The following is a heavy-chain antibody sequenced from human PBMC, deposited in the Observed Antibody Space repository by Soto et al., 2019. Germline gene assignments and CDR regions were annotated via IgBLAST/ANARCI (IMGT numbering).Heavy chain of an antibody. D-gene: IGHD3-3*01. J-gene: IGHJ5*02. CDR1: GGSISSSSYY. CDR2: IYYSGST. CDR3: ASYYDFWSGYYPTRGFDP. V-gene: IGHV4-39*01. Sequence: SETLSLTCTVSGGSISSSSYYWGWIRQPPGKGLEWIGSIYYSGSTYYNPSLKSRVTISVDTSKNQFSLKLSSVTAADTAVYYCASYYDFWSGYYPTRGFDPWGQGTLVTVSS.